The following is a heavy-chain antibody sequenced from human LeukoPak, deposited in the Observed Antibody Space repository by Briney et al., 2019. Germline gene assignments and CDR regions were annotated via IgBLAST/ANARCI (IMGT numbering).Heavy chain of an antibody. CDR2: ISAYNGNT. Sequence: WASMKVSCKASGYTFTSYGISWVRQAPGQGLEWMGWISAYNGNTNYAQKLQGRVTMTTDTSTSTAYMELRSLRSDDTAVYYCARDRDGYSVFDYWGQGTLVTVSS. CDR1: GYTFTSYG. V-gene: IGHV1-18*01. CDR3: ARDRDGYSVFDY. J-gene: IGHJ4*02. D-gene: IGHD5-24*01.